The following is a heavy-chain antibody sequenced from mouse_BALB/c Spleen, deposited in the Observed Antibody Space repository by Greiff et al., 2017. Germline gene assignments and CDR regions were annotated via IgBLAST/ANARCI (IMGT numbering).Heavy chain of an antibody. V-gene: IGHV1-63*02. CDR2: IYPGGGYT. J-gene: IGHJ1*01. D-gene: IGHD2-1*01. CDR1: GYTFTNYW. Sequence: VQLQQSGAELVRPGTSVKISCKASGYTFTNYWLGWVKQRPGHGLEWIGDIYPGGGYTNYNEKFKGKATLTADTSSSTAYMQLSSLTSEDSAVYFCARGGNSTYWYFDVWGAGTTVTVSS. CDR3: ARGGNSTYWYFDV.